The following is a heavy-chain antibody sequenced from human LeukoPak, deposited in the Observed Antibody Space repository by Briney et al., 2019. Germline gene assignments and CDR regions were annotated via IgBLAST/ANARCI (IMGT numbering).Heavy chain of an antibody. Sequence: SETLFLTCTVSGGSISSYYWSWIRQPPGKGLEWIGYIYYSGSTNYNPSLKSRVTISVDTSKNQFSLKLSSVTAADTAVYYCARDSSSGWYHDYWGQGTLVTVSS. CDR1: GGSISSYY. CDR3: ARDSSSGWYHDY. J-gene: IGHJ4*02. CDR2: IYYSGST. V-gene: IGHV4-59*12. D-gene: IGHD6-19*01.